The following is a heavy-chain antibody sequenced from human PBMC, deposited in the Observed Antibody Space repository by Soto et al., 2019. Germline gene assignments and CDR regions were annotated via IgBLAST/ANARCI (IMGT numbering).Heavy chain of an antibody. V-gene: IGHV4-59*01. J-gene: IGHJ4*01. D-gene: IGHD5-12*01. Sequence: QVQLQESGPGLEKPSETLSLTCNVSGDSISGYYCSWIRQPPGKGLEWIGYIYYTSRTNYNPAHKSRVTTSLDMSKNQVSLKLSSVTTADTDVYYCARGAYSGYDTLWKWGQGTLVTVSS. CDR1: GDSISGYY. CDR2: IYYTSRT. CDR3: ARGAYSGYDTLWK.